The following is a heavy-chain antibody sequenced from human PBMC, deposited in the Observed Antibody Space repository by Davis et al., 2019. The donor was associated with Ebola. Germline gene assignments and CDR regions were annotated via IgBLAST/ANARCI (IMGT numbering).Heavy chain of an antibody. V-gene: IGHV3-23*01. D-gene: IGHD1-26*01. Sequence: PGGSLRLSCAASGFTFSAYWMSWVRQAPGKGLDWVSVISGRGSTIYYADSVKGRFTISRDNSKNTLYLQMNSLRDEDTAVYYCATLPGYYWGQGTLVTVSS. J-gene: IGHJ4*02. CDR3: ATLPGYY. CDR1: GFTFSAYW. CDR2: ISGRGSTI.